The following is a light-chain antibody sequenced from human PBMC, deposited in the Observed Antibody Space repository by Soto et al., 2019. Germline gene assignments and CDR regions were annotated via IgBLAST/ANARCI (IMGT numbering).Light chain of an antibody. CDR2: NNN. V-gene: IGLV1-44*01. CDR3: SAWDDTLDGYGV. CDR1: SSNIGSKT. J-gene: IGLJ3*02. Sequence: QAVVTQPPSASGTPGQRVTISCSGSSSNIGSKTVNWYQQLPGMAPKLLIYNNNERPSGVPDRFSGSKSGTSASLAISGLQSEDEADYYCSAWDDTLDGYGVFGGGTKVTVL.